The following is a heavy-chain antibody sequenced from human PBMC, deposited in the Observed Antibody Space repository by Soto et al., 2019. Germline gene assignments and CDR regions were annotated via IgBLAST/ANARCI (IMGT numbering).Heavy chain of an antibody. Sequence: SETLSLTCTVSGGSISSGDYYWSWIRQPPGKGLEWIGYIYYSGSTYYNPSLKSRVTISVDTSKNQFSLKLSSVTAADTAVYYCARTNYYDSSGPLDYWGQGTLVTSPQ. CDR3: ARTNYYDSSGPLDY. CDR2: IYYSGST. J-gene: IGHJ4*02. D-gene: IGHD3-22*01. CDR1: GGSISSGDYY. V-gene: IGHV4-30-4*01.